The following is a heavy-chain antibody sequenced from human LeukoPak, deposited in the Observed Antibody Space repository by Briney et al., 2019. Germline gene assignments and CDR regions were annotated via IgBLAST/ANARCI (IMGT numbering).Heavy chain of an antibody. CDR3: ARQTSYYYDSSGYPYYFDY. CDR2: INHSGST. J-gene: IGHJ4*02. Sequence: SETLSLTCAVYGGSFSGYYWSWIRQPPGKGLEWIGEINHSGSTNYNPPLKSRVTISVDTSKNQFSLKLSSVTAADTAVYYCARQTSYYYDSSGYPYYFDYWGQGTLVTVSS. V-gene: IGHV4-34*01. D-gene: IGHD3-22*01. CDR1: GGSFSGYY.